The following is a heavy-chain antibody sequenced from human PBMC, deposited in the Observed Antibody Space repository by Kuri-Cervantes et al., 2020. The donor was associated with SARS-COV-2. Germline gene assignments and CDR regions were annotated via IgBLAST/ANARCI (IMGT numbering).Heavy chain of an antibody. V-gene: IGHV3-30-3*01. D-gene: IGHD5-24*01. CDR3: ARDGARDGYNYYSDY. CDR1: GFTFSSYA. J-gene: IGHJ4*02. CDR2: ISYDGSNK. Sequence: GESLKISCAASGFTFSSYAMHWVRQAPGKGLEWVAVISYDGSNKYYADSVKGRFTISRDNSKNTLYLQMNSRRAEDTAVYYCARDGARDGYNYYSDYWGQGTLVTVSS.